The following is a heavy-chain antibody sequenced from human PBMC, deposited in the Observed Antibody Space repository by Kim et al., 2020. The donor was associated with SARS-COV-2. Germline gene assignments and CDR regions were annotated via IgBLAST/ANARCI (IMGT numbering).Heavy chain of an antibody. J-gene: IGHJ6*02. V-gene: IGHV3-21*01. CDR3: ARENYYYYGMDV. Sequence: YYDDSVKGRFTTSRDNAKNSLYLQKNSRRAEETAVYYCARENYYYYGMDVWGQGTTVTVSS.